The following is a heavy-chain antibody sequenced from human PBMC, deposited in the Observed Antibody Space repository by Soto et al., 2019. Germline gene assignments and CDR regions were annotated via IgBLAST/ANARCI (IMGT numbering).Heavy chain of an antibody. Sequence: QVQLQESGPGLVKPSQTLSLTCTVSGRSISSGGYYWSWIRQHPGKGLEWIGYIYYSGSTYYNPSLKGLVTISVDTSKNQFSLKLSSVTAADTAVYYCARVDRQPVHFDYWGQGTLVTVSS. J-gene: IGHJ4*02. CDR2: IYYSGST. CDR1: GRSISSGGYY. V-gene: IGHV4-31*01. CDR3: ARVDRQPVHFDY. D-gene: IGHD6-6*01.